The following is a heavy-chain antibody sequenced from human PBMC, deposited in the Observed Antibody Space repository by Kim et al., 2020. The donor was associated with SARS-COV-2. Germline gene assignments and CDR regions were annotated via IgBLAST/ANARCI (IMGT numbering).Heavy chain of an antibody. D-gene: IGHD3-22*01. V-gene: IGHV4-31*02. CDR3: ARAPIVVVITHFDY. Sequence: HPSVKSRVTISVDTAKNQYSLKLSSVTAADTAVYYCARAPIVVVITHFDYWGQGTLVTVSS. J-gene: IGHJ4*02.